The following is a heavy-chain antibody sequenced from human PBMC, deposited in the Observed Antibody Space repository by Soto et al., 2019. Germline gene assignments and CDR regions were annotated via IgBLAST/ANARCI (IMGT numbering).Heavy chain of an antibody. CDR2: INHSGST. Sequence: QVQLQQWGAGLLKPSETLSLTCAVYGGSFSGYYWSWIRQPPGKGLEWIGEINHSGSTNYNPSLKSRVTISVDTSKNQFSLKLSSVTAADTAVYYCARTWGSTYYYDSSGYSFDYWGQGTLVTVSS. D-gene: IGHD3-22*01. V-gene: IGHV4-34*01. CDR3: ARTWGSTYYYDSSGYSFDY. J-gene: IGHJ4*02. CDR1: GGSFSGYY.